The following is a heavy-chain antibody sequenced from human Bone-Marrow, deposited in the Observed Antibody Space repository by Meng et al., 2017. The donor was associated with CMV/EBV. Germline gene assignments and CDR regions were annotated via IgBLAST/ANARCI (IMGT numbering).Heavy chain of an antibody. Sequence: GGSLRLSCAASGFTFSSYAMSWVRQAPGKGLEWVSVIYSGGSTYYADSVKGRFTISRDNSKNTLYLQMNSLRAEDMAVYYCAKDRTPSTRIVGARGGGVDYWGQGTLVTFAS. CDR2: IYSGGST. CDR1: GFTFSSYA. V-gene: IGHV3-23*03. J-gene: IGHJ4*02. CDR3: AKDRTPSTRIVGARGGGVDY. D-gene: IGHD1-26*01.